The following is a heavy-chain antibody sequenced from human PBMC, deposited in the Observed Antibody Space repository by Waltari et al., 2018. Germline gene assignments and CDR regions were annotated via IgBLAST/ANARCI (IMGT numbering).Heavy chain of an antibody. D-gene: IGHD3-9*01. Sequence: QVQLQESGTGLVRPSQTLSLTCTVSGRSISSGSVSWTSLRQPARKGLEWVGHIFTSGSTNYNPFLKSRVSVSLDTSENQFSLRLSSVTAADTAVYYCARDEARYYDIMTGGGYYGLDVWGQGTTVTVSS. CDR1: GRSISSGSVS. J-gene: IGHJ6*02. CDR2: IFTSGST. CDR3: ARDEARYYDIMTGGGYYGLDV. V-gene: IGHV4-61*02.